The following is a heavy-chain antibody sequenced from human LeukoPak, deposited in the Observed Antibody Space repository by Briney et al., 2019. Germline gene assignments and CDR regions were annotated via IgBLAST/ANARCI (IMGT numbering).Heavy chain of an antibody. D-gene: IGHD2-2*01. J-gene: IGHJ4*02. Sequence: GGSLRLSCAASGFTFSNYAMSWVRQAPGKGLEWVSSFSGSGGSTYYADSVKGRVTISRDNSKNTLYLQMNSLRAEDTAVYYCAKDRTVCSSASCYEYGYDYWGQGTLVTVSS. CDR2: FSGSGGST. V-gene: IGHV3-23*01. CDR3: AKDRTVCSSASCYEYGYDY. CDR1: GFTFSNYA.